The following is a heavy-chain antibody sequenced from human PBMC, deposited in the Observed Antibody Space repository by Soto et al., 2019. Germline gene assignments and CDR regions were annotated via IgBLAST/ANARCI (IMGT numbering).Heavy chain of an antibody. Sequence: EVQLVESGGVVVQPGGSLRLSCAASGFTFDDYTMHWVRQAPGKGLEWVSLISWDGGSTYYADSVKGRFTISRDNSKNSLYLQMNSLRTEDTALYYCAKDMIGPEGSWYRYGDYGSTFHYWGQGTLVTVSS. V-gene: IGHV3-43*01. CDR2: ISWDGGST. J-gene: IGHJ4*02. CDR1: GFTFDDYT. CDR3: AKDMIGPEGSWYRYGDYGSTFHY. D-gene: IGHD4-17*01.